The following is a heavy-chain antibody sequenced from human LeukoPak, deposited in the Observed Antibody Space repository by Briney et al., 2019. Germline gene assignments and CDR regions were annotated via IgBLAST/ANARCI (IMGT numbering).Heavy chain of an antibody. CDR1: GGSISSYY. J-gene: IGHJ4*02. D-gene: IGHD2-2*01. Sequence: PSETLTLTCTVSGGSISSYYWSWIRQPPGKRLEWIGYIYHSGSTNYNSSLKSRVTISVDTSKNQFSLKLSSVTAADTAVYYCARHAAFAEYQSHLTHFDYWGQGTLVTVSS. V-gene: IGHV4-59*08. CDR2: IYHSGST. CDR3: ARHAAFAEYQSHLTHFDY.